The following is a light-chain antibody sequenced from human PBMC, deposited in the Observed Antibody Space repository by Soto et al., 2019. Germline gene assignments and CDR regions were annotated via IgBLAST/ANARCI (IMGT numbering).Light chain of an antibody. V-gene: IGKV3-20*01. CDR2: GAS. CDR3: QQFDRSLPSWT. CDR1: QSVSSNY. J-gene: IGKJ1*01. Sequence: ETVLTQSPGTLSLSPGERATLSCRASQSVSSNYLAWYQHIPGQAPRLLIYGASTRATGIPDRFSGSGSGTDFTLPISRLEPEDFAVYYCQQFDRSLPSWTFGQGTTVE.